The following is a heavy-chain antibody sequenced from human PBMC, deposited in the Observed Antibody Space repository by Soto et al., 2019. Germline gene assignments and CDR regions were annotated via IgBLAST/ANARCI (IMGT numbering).Heavy chain of an antibody. V-gene: IGHV1-69*12. Sequence: QVQLVQSGAEVKKPGSSVKVSCKASGGTFSSYAISWVRQAPGQGLEWMGGTIPIFGTANYAQKFQGRVTITADESTSTAYMELSSMRSEDTAVYYCARDKGYCISTSCYSGHYWGQGTLVTVSS. CDR1: GGTFSSYA. CDR3: ARDKGYCISTSCYSGHY. CDR2: TIPIFGTA. D-gene: IGHD2-2*01. J-gene: IGHJ4*02.